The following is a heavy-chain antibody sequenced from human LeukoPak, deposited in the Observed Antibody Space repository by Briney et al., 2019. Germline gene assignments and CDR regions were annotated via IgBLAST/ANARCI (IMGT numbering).Heavy chain of an antibody. V-gene: IGHV4-38-2*02. CDR2: IYHSGST. J-gene: IGHJ5*02. Sequence: SETLSLTCTVSGYSISSGYYWGWIRQPPGKGLEWIGSIYHSGSTYYNPSLKSRVTISVDTSKNQFSLKLSSVTAADTAVYYCARDTPRFDPWGLGTLVTVSS. CDR3: ARDTPRFDP. CDR1: GYSISSGYY.